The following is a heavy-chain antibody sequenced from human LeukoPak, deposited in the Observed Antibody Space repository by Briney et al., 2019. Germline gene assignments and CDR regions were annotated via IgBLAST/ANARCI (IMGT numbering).Heavy chain of an antibody. D-gene: IGHD3-10*01. V-gene: IGHV3-23*01. J-gene: IGHJ6*03. Sequence: GGSLRLSCAASGFTFSSYAMSWVRQAPGKGLEWVSAISGSGGSTYYADSVKGRFTISRDNSKNTLYLQMNSLRAEDTAVYYCAKSYRGVVRGGSYYYYYMDVWGQGTLVTVSS. CDR3: AKSYRGVVRGGSYYYYYMDV. CDR2: ISGSGGST. CDR1: GFTFSSYA.